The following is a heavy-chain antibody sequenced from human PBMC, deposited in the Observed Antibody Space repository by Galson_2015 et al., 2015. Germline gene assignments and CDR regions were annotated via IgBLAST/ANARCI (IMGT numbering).Heavy chain of an antibody. V-gene: IGHV3-48*01. CDR2: ISSSSSTI. CDR3: ASALGDTTGY. CDR1: GFTLSTCS. J-gene: IGHJ4*02. D-gene: IGHD1-26*01. Sequence: SLRLSCAASGFTLSTCSMHWVRQAPGKGLEWVSYISSSSSTIYYADSVKGRFTISRDNAKNSLYLQMNSLRAEDTAVYYCASALGDTTGYWGQGSLVTVSS.